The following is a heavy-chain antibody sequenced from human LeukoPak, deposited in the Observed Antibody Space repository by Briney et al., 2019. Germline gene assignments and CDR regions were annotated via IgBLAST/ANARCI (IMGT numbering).Heavy chain of an antibody. Sequence: GGSLRLSCAASGFTFSSYGMHWVRQAPGKGLEWVSFIRSDGSNKYYADSVKGRFTISRDSFENSLYLQMNSLRAEDTAVYYCAKTLFSSYGDYLLGDWGQGTLVTVSS. CDR1: GFTFSSYG. J-gene: IGHJ4*02. CDR3: AKTLFSSYGDYLLGD. CDR2: IRSDGSNK. D-gene: IGHD4-17*01. V-gene: IGHV3-30*02.